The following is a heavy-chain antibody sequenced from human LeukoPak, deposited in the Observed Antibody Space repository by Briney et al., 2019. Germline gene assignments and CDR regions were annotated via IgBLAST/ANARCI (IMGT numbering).Heavy chain of an antibody. Sequence: SQTLSLTCTVSGGSISSGDYYWSWIRQPPGKGLEWIGYIYYSGSTYYNPSLKSRVTISVDTSKNQFSLKLSSVTAADTAVYYCARDFTLLGAFDIWGQGTMVTVSS. CDR2: IYYSGST. D-gene: IGHD3-16*01. CDR3: ARDFTLLGAFDI. V-gene: IGHV4-30-4*01. J-gene: IGHJ3*02. CDR1: GGSISSGDYY.